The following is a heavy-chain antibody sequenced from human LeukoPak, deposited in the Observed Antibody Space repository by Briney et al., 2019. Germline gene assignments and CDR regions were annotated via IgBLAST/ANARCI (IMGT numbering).Heavy chain of an antibody. CDR1: GFTFSRYW. D-gene: IGHD6-6*01. CDR2: VNSDGSST. J-gene: IGHJ3*02. V-gene: IGHV3-74*01. CDR3: ASLFLCYGCSSSSDALDI. Sequence: GGSLRLSCAASGFTFSRYWMHWVRQAPGKGLVWVSRVNSDGSSTTYADSVKGRFTISRDNAKNTLYLQMNSLRAEDTAVYYCASLFLCYGCSSSSDALDIWGQGTMVTVSS.